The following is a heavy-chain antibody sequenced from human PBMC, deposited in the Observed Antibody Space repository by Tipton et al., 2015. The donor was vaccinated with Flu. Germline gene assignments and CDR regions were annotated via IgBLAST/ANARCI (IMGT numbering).Heavy chain of an antibody. CDR1: GGSISGNYYY. Sequence: TLSLTCTVSGGSISGNYYYWSWIRQHPEKGLEWIGYIYYSGSTWYNPSLKSRVTISVDTSKKQFSLKLNSVTAADTAVYYRARLSFSVGWYFDLWGRGTLVTVSS. CDR3: ARLSFSVGWYFDL. CDR2: IYYSGST. D-gene: IGHD2-2*01. J-gene: IGHJ2*01. V-gene: IGHV4-31*03.